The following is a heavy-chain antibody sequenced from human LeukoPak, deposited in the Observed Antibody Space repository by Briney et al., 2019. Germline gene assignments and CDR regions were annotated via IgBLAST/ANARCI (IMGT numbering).Heavy chain of an antibody. V-gene: IGHV3-30*07. J-gene: IGHJ3*01. CDR2: ISYDGSNK. Sequence: PGGSLRLSCAASGFTFSSYAMHWVRQAPGKGLEWVAVISYDGSNKYYADSVKGRFTISRDNSKNTLYLQMNSLRVEDTAIYYCTREAGDTWLDAFDVWGQGTMITVSS. CDR3: TREAGDTWLDAFDV. D-gene: IGHD3-9*01. CDR1: GFTFSSYA.